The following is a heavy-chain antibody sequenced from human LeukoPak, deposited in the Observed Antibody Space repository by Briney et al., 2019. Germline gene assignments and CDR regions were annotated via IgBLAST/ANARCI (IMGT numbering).Heavy chain of an antibody. CDR2: IYYSGST. Sequence: SETLSLTCTVSGGSISSYYWSWIRQPPGKGLEWIGYIYYSGSTNYNPSLKSRVTISVDTSKNQFSLKLSSVTAADTAVYYCARHEDHCTFDYWGQGTLVTVSS. D-gene: IGHD1-14*01. V-gene: IGHV4-59*08. CDR1: GGSISSYY. J-gene: IGHJ4*02. CDR3: ARHEDHCTFDY.